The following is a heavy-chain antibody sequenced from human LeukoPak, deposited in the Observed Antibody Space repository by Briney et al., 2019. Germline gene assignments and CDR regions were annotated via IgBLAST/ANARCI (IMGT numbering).Heavy chain of an antibody. CDR2: INPKSGGT. CDR3: AREGSTHFDY. Sequence: ASVKVSCKASGYTFTGYYMHWVRQAPGQGLEWMGWINPKSGGTNYAQKFQGRVTITADESTSTAYMELSSLRSEDTAVYYCAREGSTHFDYWGQGTLVTVSS. CDR1: GYTFTGYY. D-gene: IGHD2/OR15-2a*01. J-gene: IGHJ4*02. V-gene: IGHV1-2*02.